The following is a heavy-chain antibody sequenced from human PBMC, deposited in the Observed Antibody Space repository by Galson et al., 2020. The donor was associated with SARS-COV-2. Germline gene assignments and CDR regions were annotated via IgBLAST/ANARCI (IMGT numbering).Heavy chain of an antibody. CDR1: GYSFTNYW. CDR3: ARHTSGSGDY. Sequence: KIGESLKISCKGSGYSFTNYWIGWVRQMPGSGLEWMGVIHPGDSKTRYSPSFQGQVTISADKSFNTAYLQWSSLKASDTAIYYCARHTSGSGDYWGQGSLVTVSS. V-gene: IGHV5-51*01. CDR2: IHPGDSKT. D-gene: IGHD3-10*01. J-gene: IGHJ4*02.